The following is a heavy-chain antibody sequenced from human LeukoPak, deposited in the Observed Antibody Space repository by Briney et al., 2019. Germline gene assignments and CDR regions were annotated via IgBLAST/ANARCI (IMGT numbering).Heavy chain of an antibody. D-gene: IGHD1-20*01. Sequence: GASVKVSCKASGYTFTSYDINWARQATGQGLEWMGWMNPNSGNTGYAQKFQGRVTMTRNTSISTAYMELSSLRSEDTAVYYCARSLFNWNLLYYYYYYMDVWGKGTTVTVSS. CDR2: MNPNSGNT. CDR1: GYTFTSYD. J-gene: IGHJ6*03. CDR3: ARSLFNWNLLYYYYYYMDV. V-gene: IGHV1-8*01.